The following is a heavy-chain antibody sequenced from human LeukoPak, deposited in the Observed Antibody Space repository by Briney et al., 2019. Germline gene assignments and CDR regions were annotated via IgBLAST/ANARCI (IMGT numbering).Heavy chain of an antibody. Sequence: PGGSLRLSCAASGFTFSSYSMNWVRQAPGKGLEWVSSICSSSRYIYYADSVKGRFTISRDNAKNSLYLQMNSLRAEDTAVYYCARDGYCSSTSCLGYYYYGMDVWGQGTTVTVSS. CDR1: GFTFSSYS. D-gene: IGHD2-2*03. CDR2: ICSSSRYI. J-gene: IGHJ6*02. CDR3: ARDGYCSSTSCLGYYYYGMDV. V-gene: IGHV3-21*01.